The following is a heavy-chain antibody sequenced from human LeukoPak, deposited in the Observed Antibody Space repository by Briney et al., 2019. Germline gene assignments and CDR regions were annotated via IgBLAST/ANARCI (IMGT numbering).Heavy chain of an antibody. V-gene: IGHV4-34*01. J-gene: IGHJ4*02. D-gene: IGHD3-3*01. CDR2: INHSGST. CDR3: ASVKGFLEWPYPDY. CDR1: GGSFSGYY. Sequence: SETLSLTCAVYGGSFSGYYWSWIRQPPGKGLEWIGEINHSGSTNYNQSLKSRVTISVDTSKNQFSLKLSSVTAADTAVYYCASVKGFLEWPYPDYWGKGTLVTVSS.